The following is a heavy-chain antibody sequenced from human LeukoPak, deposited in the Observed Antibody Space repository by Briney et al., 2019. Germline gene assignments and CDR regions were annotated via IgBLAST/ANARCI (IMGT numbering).Heavy chain of an antibody. CDR1: GYTVTGYY. CDR3: ARGIVVVPAAMRWWFDP. CDR2: INPNSGGT. Sequence: GASVKVSCKASGYTVTGYYMHWVRQAPGQGLEWMGWINPNSGGTNYAQKFQGRVTMTRDRSISTAYMELSRLRSDDTAVYYCARGIVVVPAAMRWWFDPWGQGTLVTVSS. D-gene: IGHD2-2*01. V-gene: IGHV1-2*02. J-gene: IGHJ5*02.